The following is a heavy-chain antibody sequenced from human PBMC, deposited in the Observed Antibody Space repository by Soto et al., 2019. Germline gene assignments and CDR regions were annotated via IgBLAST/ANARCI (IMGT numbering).Heavy chain of an antibody. D-gene: IGHD6-6*01. J-gene: IGHJ4*02. Sequence: EVQLLESGGGLVQPGGSLRLSCAASGFTFSTYAMSWVRQAPGKGLEWVSAISGTGGSTYYADSVKGRFTISRDNSKNTLYLQMNSLRAEDTAVYYCAKNWDTTSSSSSHWGQGTLVNVSS. V-gene: IGHV3-23*01. CDR2: ISGTGGST. CDR1: GFTFSTYA. CDR3: AKNWDTTSSSSSH.